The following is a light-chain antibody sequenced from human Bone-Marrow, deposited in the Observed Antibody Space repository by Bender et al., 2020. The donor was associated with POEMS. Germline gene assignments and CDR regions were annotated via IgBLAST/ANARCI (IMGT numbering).Light chain of an antibody. Sequence: QSALTQPASVSGSPGQSITISCSGTSYSDVGSYNVVSWYQQHPGKAPKLILYEDSKRPSGVSHRFSGSKSGNTASLSISGLQADDEADYFCCSFDLSRTFVFGTGTEVTVL. CDR2: EDS. CDR1: SYSDVGSYNV. J-gene: IGLJ1*01. V-gene: IGLV2-23*02. CDR3: CSFDLSRTFV.